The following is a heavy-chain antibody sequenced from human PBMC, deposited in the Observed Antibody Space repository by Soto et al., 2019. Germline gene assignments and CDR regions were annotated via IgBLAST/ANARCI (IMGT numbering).Heavy chain of an antibody. J-gene: IGHJ6*02. CDR3: ARYQGHSRSSTYGMDV. D-gene: IGHD6-6*01. CDR2: ISTRSSST. Sequence: QVQLVESGGGLVQPGGSLRLSCAASRFTFSDYYMSWIRQAPGKGLEWVAYISTRSSSTNYADSVRGRFTISRDNAKNSVYLQMNSLRAEDTAVYFCARYQGHSRSSTYGMDVWGQGTTVTVSS. V-gene: IGHV3-11*06. CDR1: RFTFSDYY.